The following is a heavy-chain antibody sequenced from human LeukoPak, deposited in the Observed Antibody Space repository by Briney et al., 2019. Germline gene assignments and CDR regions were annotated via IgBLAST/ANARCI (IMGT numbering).Heavy chain of an antibody. Sequence: PGGSLRLSCAVSGLTFRNYGMHWIRQPPGKGLEWIGEINHSGSTNYNPSLKSRVTISVDTSKNQFSLKLSSVTAADTAVYYCARSRARIAVDYWFDPWGQGTLVTVSS. D-gene: IGHD6-19*01. CDR3: ARSRARIAVDYWFDP. V-gene: IGHV4-34*01. J-gene: IGHJ5*02. CDR1: GLTFRNYG. CDR2: INHSGST.